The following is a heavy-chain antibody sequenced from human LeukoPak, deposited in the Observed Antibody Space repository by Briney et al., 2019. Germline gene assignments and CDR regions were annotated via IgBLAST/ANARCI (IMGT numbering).Heavy chain of an antibody. CDR1: GGTFSSYA. Sequence: GASVKVSCKASGGTFSSYAISWVRQAPGQGLEWMGRIIPILGIANYAQKFQGRVTITADKSTSTAYMELSSLRSEDTAVYYCAQSSITIFGVVTPDAFDIWGQGTMVTVSS. J-gene: IGHJ3*02. V-gene: IGHV1-69*04. CDR3: AQSSITIFGVVTPDAFDI. D-gene: IGHD3-3*01. CDR2: IIPILGIA.